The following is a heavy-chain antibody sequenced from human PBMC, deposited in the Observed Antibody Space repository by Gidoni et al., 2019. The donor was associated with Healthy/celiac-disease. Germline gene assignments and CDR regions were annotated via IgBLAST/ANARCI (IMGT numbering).Heavy chain of an antibody. V-gene: IGHV1-69*04. J-gene: IGHJ5*02. Sequence: QVQLVQSVAEVKKPGPSVKVSCKASGGHFRSYALSWVRQAPGQGLEWMGRIIPILGIANYEQKFQGRVTITADKSTSTAYMELSSLRSEDTAVYYCARENKAAIFGVATGANWFDPWGQGTLVTVSS. D-gene: IGHD3-3*01. CDR2: IIPILGIA. CDR3: ARENKAAIFGVATGANWFDP. CDR1: GGHFRSYA.